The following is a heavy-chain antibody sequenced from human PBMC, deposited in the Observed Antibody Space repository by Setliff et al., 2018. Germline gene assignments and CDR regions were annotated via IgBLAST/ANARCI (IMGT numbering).Heavy chain of an antibody. D-gene: IGHD6-19*01. Sequence: SETLSLTCTVSGGSISSYYWSWIRQPAGKGLEWIGHIYIGGSANYNPSLKSRVTMSIDTSKNQFSLKLYSVTAADTAVYYCAREQWLDPPGYYYMDVWAKGTTVTVSS. V-gene: IGHV4-4*07. CDR2: IYIGGSA. J-gene: IGHJ6*03. CDR3: AREQWLDPPGYYYMDV. CDR1: GGSISSYY.